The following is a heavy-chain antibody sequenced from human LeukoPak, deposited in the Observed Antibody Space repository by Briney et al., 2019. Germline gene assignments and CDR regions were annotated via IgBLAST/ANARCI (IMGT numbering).Heavy chain of an antibody. CDR3: ARSVSGVPAAITAY. CDR1: GYTFTMYY. J-gene: IGHJ4*02. CDR2: INPSDGAT. Sequence: GASVKVSCKASGYTFTMYYIHWVRQAPGQGLEWMGMINPSDGATTYAQRFQGRVTMTRNTSISTAYMELSSLRSEDTAVYYCARSVSGVPAAITAYWGQGTLVTVSS. V-gene: IGHV1-46*01. D-gene: IGHD2-2*02.